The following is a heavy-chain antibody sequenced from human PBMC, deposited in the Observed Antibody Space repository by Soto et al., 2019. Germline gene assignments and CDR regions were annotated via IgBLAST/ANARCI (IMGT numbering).Heavy chain of an antibody. CDR3: ARHTYSGYDFGL. D-gene: IGHD5-12*01. Sequence: QVQLRESGPGLVKPSQTLSLTCSVSGASVAGGSYYWSWVRQPPGKGLEWIGYIPSRGRPFYSPSRTSRGTISADTSKNQLSLQLTSVTAADTAVYYCARHTYSGYDFGLWGQGTLVTVSS. CDR2: IPSRGRP. J-gene: IGHJ5*02. CDR1: GASVAGGSYY. V-gene: IGHV4-30-4*01.